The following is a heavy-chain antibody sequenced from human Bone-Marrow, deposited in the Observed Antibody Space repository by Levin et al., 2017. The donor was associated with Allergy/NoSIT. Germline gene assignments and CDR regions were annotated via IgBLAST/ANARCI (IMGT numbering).Heavy chain of an antibody. CDR1: GFTFSRYC. V-gene: IGHV3-7*02. J-gene: IGHJ4*02. Sequence: GESLKISCASSGFTFSRYCMTWVRQAPGKGLEWVANINRDGGDGYYVDSVKGRFTISRDNARNSLDLQMNSLRVEDTAVYYCARNGAWSVEFCGQGTLVTVSS. CDR3: ARNGAWSVEF. CDR2: INRDGGDG. D-gene: IGHD2-8*01.